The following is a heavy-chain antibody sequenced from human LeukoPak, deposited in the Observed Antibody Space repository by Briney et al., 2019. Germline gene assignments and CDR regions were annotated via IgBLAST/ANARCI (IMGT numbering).Heavy chain of an antibody. CDR1: GFTFSDYY. V-gene: IGHV3-11*04. CDR3: AREYDFWSGYYPLDY. CDR2: ISSSGSTI. D-gene: IGHD3-3*01. Sequence: GGSLRLSCAASGFTFSDYYMSWIRQAPGKGLEWVSYISSSGSTIYYADSVKGRFTISRDNAKNSLYLQMNSLRAEDTAVYYCAREYDFWSGYYPLDYWGQGTLVTVSS. J-gene: IGHJ4*02.